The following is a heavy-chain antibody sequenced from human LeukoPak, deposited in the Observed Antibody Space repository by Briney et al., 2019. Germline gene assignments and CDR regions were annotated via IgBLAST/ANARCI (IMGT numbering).Heavy chain of an antibody. J-gene: IGHJ4*02. CDR3: ARGTMFPYYFDY. CDR1: GFTLSRHG. D-gene: IGHD3-10*02. CDR2: ISSSGSTI. V-gene: IGHV3-48*01. Sequence: PGGSLRLSCAASGFTLSRHGMNWVRQAPGKGLEWVSFISSSGSTIYYADSVKGRFTISRDIAKNSLFLQMNSLRAEDTAVYYCARGTMFPYYFDYWGQGTLVTVSS.